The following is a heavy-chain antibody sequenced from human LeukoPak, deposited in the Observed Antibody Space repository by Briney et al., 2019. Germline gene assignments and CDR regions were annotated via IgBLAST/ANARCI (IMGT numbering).Heavy chain of an antibody. D-gene: IGHD6-13*01. Sequence: GGSLRLSCGASGFTFSNYWMSWVRQAPGKGLEWVANIKQDGSEEYYVDSVKGRFTISRDNSKNTLYLQMNSLRAEDTAVYYCAKTRPLDSSSWSHGDYWGQGTLVTVSS. V-gene: IGHV3-7*03. CDR2: IKQDGSEE. CDR1: GFTFSNYW. CDR3: AKTRPLDSSSWSHGDY. J-gene: IGHJ4*02.